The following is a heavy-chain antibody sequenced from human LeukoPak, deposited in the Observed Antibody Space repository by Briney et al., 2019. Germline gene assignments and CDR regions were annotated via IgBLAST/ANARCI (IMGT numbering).Heavy chain of an antibody. J-gene: IGHJ4*02. V-gene: IGHV4-59*01. Sequence: PSETLSLTCTVSGGSISSYYWSWIRQPPGKGLEWIGYIYYSGNTNYNPSLKSRVTISVDTSKNQFSLKLSSVTAADTAVYYCARDQGYGEDYFDYWGQGTLVTVSS. D-gene: IGHD4-17*01. CDR3: ARDQGYGEDYFDY. CDR1: GGSISSYY. CDR2: IYYSGNT.